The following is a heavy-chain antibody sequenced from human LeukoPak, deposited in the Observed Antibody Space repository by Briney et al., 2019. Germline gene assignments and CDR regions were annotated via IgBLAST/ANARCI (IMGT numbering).Heavy chain of an antibody. Sequence: SETLSLTCTVSGYSISSGYYWGWIRQPPGKGLEWIGSIYHSGSTYYNPSLKSRVTISVDTSKNQFSLKLSSVTAADTAVYYCARAPEDILTGYYSYRFDYWGQGTLVTVSS. J-gene: IGHJ4*02. CDR1: GYSISSGYY. D-gene: IGHD3-9*01. CDR3: ARAPEDILTGYYSYRFDY. CDR2: IYHSGST. V-gene: IGHV4-38-2*02.